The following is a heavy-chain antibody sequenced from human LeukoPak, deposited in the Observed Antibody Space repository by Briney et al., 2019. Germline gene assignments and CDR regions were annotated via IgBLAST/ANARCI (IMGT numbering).Heavy chain of an antibody. V-gene: IGHV3-7*03. J-gene: IGHJ4*01. D-gene: IGHD2-2*02. CDR1: GFTFSDYW. CDR2: IKDDGSQK. Sequence: PGGSLRLSCAASGFTFSDYWLSWVRQAPGKGLEWVANIKDDGSQKNHVDSVKGRFTISRDNARNSLYLQMNSLRAEDTAVYYCAREIRYTASAFDYWGQEPWSPSPQ. CDR3: AREIRYTASAFDY.